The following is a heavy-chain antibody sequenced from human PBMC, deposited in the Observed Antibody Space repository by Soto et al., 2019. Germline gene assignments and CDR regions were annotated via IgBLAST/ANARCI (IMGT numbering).Heavy chain of an antibody. Sequence: PGGSLRLSCAASGFTFSSYSMNWVRQAPGKGLEWASSISSSSSYIYYADSVKGRFTISSDNAKNSLYLQMNSLRAEDTAVYYCARDPPSVVVVAASEMFDYWGQGTLVTVSS. CDR2: ISSSSSYI. CDR3: ARDPPSVVVVAASEMFDY. CDR1: GFTFSSYS. D-gene: IGHD2-15*01. V-gene: IGHV3-21*04. J-gene: IGHJ4*02.